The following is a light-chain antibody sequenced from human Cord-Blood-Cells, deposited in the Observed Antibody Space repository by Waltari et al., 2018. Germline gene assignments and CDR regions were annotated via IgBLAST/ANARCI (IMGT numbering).Light chain of an antibody. V-gene: IGKV1-39*01. CDR1: QSISSY. J-gene: IGKJ4*01. CDR3: QQCYSTPLT. Sequence: DIQMTQSPSSLSASVGDRVTITCRASQSISSYLNWYQQKPGKAPKLLIYAASSLQSGVPSRCSSSGSGTDSTLTISMLQPEDFATYYCQQCYSTPLTFGGGTKVEIK. CDR2: AAS.